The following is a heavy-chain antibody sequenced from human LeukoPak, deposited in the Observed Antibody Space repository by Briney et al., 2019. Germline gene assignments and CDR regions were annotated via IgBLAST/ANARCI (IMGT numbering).Heavy chain of an antibody. CDR3: ARQGDSSGYYYNTFDY. CDR2: IYPGDSDI. J-gene: IGHJ4*02. Sequence: GESLKISCKGSGYSFTSYWIGWVRQMPGKGLEWVGIIYPGDSDIRYSPSFQGQVAISADKSISTAYLQWSSLKASDTAMYYCARQGDSSGYYYNTFDYWGQGTLVTVSS. D-gene: IGHD3-22*01. V-gene: IGHV5-51*01. CDR1: GYSFTSYW.